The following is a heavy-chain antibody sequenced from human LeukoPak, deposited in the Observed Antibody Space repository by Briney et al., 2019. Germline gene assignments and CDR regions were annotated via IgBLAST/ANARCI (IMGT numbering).Heavy chain of an antibody. CDR3: ARDRIMITFGGVIVPPDY. CDR2: IIPILGIA. D-gene: IGHD3-16*02. Sequence: SVKVSCKASGGTFSSYAISWVRQAPGQGLEWMGRIIPILGIANYARKFQGRVTITADKSTSTAYMELSSLRSEDTAVYYCARDRIMITFGGVIVPPDYWGQGTLVTVSS. V-gene: IGHV1-69*04. J-gene: IGHJ4*02. CDR1: GGTFSSYA.